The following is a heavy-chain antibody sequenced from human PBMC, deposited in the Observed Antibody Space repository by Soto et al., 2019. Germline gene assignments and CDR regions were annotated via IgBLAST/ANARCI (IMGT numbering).Heavy chain of an antibody. CDR2: ISGSGGSP. CDR3: AKTVRYYYYGMDV. Sequence: GGSLRLSCAASGFTFNTYNMTWVRQAPGKGLEWVSAISGSGGSPYYADSVKGRLTISRDNSKSTLYLQMNSLRAEDTAIYYCAKTVRYYYYGMDVWGQGTTVTVSS. CDR1: GFTFNTYN. V-gene: IGHV3-23*01. D-gene: IGHD4-17*01. J-gene: IGHJ6*02.